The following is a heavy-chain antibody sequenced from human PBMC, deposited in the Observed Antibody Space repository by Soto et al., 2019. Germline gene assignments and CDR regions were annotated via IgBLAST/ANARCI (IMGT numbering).Heavy chain of an antibody. CDR3: ARDKGTTGYYYGMDV. CDR1: GYTFTGYY. J-gene: IGHJ6*02. D-gene: IGHD1-7*01. V-gene: IGHV1-2*04. Sequence: ASVKVSCSAYGYTFTGYYMHWVRQAPGQGLEWMGWINPNSGGTNYAQKFQGWVTMTRDTSISTAYMELSRLRSDDTAVYYCARDKGTTGYYYGMDVWGQGTTVTVS. CDR2: INPNSGGT.